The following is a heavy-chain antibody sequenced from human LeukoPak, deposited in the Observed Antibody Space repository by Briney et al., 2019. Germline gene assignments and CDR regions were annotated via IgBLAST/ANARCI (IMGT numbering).Heavy chain of an antibody. CDR1: GFTFSSYS. CDR3: ARDGWELPEDAFDI. D-gene: IGHD1-26*01. CDR2: ISSSSSYI. J-gene: IGHJ3*02. V-gene: IGHV3-21*01. Sequence: GGSLRLSCAASGFTFSSYSMNWVRQAPGKGLEWVSSISSSSSYIYYADSVKGRFTISRDNAKNSLYLQMNSLRAEDTAVYYCARDGWELPEDAFDIWGQGTMVTVSS.